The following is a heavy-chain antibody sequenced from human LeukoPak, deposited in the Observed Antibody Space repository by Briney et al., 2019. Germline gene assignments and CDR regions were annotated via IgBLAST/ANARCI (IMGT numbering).Heavy chain of an antibody. J-gene: IGHJ2*01. D-gene: IGHD5-24*01. Sequence: GESLKISCKGSGYTFTSYWIAWVRQMPGKGLEWMGIIYPGDSDTRYSPSFQGQVTTSADKSISTAYLQWRSLKASDTAMYYCAKSFGGGYNYGYFDFWGRGSLVTVSS. CDR2: IYPGDSDT. V-gene: IGHV5-51*01. CDR3: AKSFGGGYNYGYFDF. CDR1: GYTFTSYW.